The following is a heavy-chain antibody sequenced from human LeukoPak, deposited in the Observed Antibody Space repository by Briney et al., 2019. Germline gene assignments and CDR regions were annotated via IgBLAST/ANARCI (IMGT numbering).Heavy chain of an antibody. J-gene: IGHJ5*02. CDR2: IRYDGTSK. Sequence: GGSLRLSCAASGFTFSFYGMHWVRQVPGKGLEWVAFIRYDGTSKYYADSVKGRFTISRDNSKNTLYLQMSSLRAEDTAVYYCAKDLASAVARWGWFDPWGQGTLVTVSS. D-gene: IGHD6-19*01. V-gene: IGHV3-30*02. CDR1: GFTFSFYG. CDR3: AKDLASAVARWGWFDP.